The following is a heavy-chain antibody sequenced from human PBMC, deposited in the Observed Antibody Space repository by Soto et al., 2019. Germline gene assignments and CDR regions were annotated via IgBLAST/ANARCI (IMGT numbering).Heavy chain of an antibody. J-gene: IGHJ4*02. Sequence: PGGSLRLSCAASGFTFDTYAMHWVRQAPGKGLEWAAVISYDGSNQFYAGSVKGRFTVSRDNSKNTLYLQMNSLRNDDTAVYYCTRGLLTDYFDYWGQGALVTVSS. V-gene: IGHV3-30-3*01. CDR3: TRGLLTDYFDY. CDR2: ISYDGSNQ. CDR1: GFTFDTYA.